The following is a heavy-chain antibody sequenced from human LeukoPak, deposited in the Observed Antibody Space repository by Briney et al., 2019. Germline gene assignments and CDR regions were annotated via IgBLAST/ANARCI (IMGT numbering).Heavy chain of an antibody. J-gene: IGHJ4*02. V-gene: IGHV1-18*01. CDR3: ARGIGSYGDSGLPFAY. D-gene: IGHD4-17*01. CDR1: GYSFTGYG. CDR2: ISAYNGNT. Sequence: ASVKVSCKASGYSFTGYGIGWVRQAPGQGPEWMGWISAYNGNTKHAQKFQGRVTMTTDTSTSTAYMELRSLGSDDTAVYYCARGIGSYGDSGLPFAYWGQGTLVTVSS.